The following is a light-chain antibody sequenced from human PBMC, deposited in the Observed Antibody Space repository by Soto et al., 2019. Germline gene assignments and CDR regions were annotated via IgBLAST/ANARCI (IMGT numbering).Light chain of an antibody. J-gene: IGKJ5*01. CDR3: QQYYSYPIT. CDR1: QSTSTH. CDR2: KAS. Sequence: DIQMTQSPSTLSGSVGDRLTITCRASQSTSTHLAWYQQKPGKAPKLLIYKASSLESGVPSRFSGSGSGTDFTLTISCLQSEDFATYYCQQYYSYPITFGQGTRLEIK. V-gene: IGKV1-5*03.